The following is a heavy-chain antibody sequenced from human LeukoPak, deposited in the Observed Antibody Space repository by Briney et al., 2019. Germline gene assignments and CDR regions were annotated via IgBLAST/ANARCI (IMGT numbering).Heavy chain of an antibody. Sequence: GGSLRLSCAASGFTFSNAWMSWVRQAPGKGLEWVSSISSSSSYIYYADSVKGRFTISRDNAKNSLYLQMNSLRAEDTAVYYCAKDTTYYYDSSGYGGLWGQGTLVTVSS. CDR2: ISSSSSYI. D-gene: IGHD3-22*01. CDR3: AKDTTYYYDSSGYGGL. V-gene: IGHV3-21*04. J-gene: IGHJ4*02. CDR1: GFTFSNAW.